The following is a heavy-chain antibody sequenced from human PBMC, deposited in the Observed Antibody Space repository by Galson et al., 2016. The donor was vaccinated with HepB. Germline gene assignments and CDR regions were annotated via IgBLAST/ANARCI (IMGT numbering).Heavy chain of an antibody. CDR1: GFSLSTSGMC. V-gene: IGHV2-70*11. Sequence: PALVKPTQTLTLTCTFSGFSLSTSGMCVSWIRQPPGKALEWLARIDWDEDKYYSTSLKTRLTISKDTSKNQVVLTMTNMDPVDTATYYCARMKNYYYGMDVWGQGTTVTVSS. CDR3: ARMKNYYYGMDV. J-gene: IGHJ6*02. CDR2: IDWDEDK.